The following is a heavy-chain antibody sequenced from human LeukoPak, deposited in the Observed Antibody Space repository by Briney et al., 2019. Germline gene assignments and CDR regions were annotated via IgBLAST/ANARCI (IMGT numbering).Heavy chain of an antibody. CDR1: GYTFTSYY. CDR2: INPSGGST. CDR3: AKVGGSYYYYYMDV. J-gene: IGHJ6*03. V-gene: IGHV1-46*01. Sequence: ASVKVSCKASGYTFTSYYMHWVRQAPGQGLEWMGIINPSGGSTSYAQKLQGRVTMTRDMSTSTVYMELSSLRSEDTAVYYCAKVGGSYYYYYMDVWGKGTTVTVSS.